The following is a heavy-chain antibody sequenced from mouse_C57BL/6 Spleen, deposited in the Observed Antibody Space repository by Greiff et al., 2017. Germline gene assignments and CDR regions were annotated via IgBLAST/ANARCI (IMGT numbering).Heavy chain of an antibody. J-gene: IGHJ4*01. CDR2: ISSGSSTI. CDR1: GFTFSDYG. Sequence: DVMLVESGGGLVKPGGSLKLSCAASGFTFSDYGMHWVRQAPEKGLEWVAYISSGSSTIYYADTVKGRFTISRDNAKNTLFLQMTSLRSEDTAMYYCAREDYAYAMDYWGQGTSVTVSS. D-gene: IGHD2-4*01. V-gene: IGHV5-17*01. CDR3: AREDYAYAMDY.